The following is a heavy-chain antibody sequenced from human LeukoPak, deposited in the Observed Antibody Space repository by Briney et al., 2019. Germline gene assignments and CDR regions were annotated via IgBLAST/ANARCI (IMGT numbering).Heavy chain of an antibody. CDR3: AKSLGATGWYNIDY. V-gene: IGHV3-74*01. J-gene: IGHJ4*02. Sequence: PGGSLRLSCAASGFTFSTYWMHWVRQAPGEGLVWVSHINGDGRNTNYADSVKGRFTISRDNSKNTLYLQMNSLTAEDTAVYYCAKSLGATGWYNIDYWGQGTLVTVSS. CDR2: INGDGRNT. CDR1: GFTFSTYW. D-gene: IGHD6-19*01.